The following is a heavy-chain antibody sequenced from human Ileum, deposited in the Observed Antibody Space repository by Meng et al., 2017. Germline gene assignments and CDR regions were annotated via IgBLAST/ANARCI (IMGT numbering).Heavy chain of an antibody. D-gene: IGHD3-22*01. CDR2: MYSSGNA. Sequence: QVQLQESGPGLVNPSQTLSLPCTFSGGSVSDGDYYWSWVRQHPGKGLECIGHMYSSGNAYYNPSLKSRVSMSVDTSKNQFSVRLSSVTAADTAIYYCARVYYDSSGLNWFDSWGQGTLVTVSS. V-gene: IGHV4-31*03. CDR3: ARVYYDSSGLNWFDS. J-gene: IGHJ5*01. CDR1: GGSVSDGDYY.